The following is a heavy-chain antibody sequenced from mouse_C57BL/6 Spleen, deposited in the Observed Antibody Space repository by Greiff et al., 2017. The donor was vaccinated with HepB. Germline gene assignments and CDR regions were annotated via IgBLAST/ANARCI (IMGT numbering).Heavy chain of an antibody. J-gene: IGHJ3*01. D-gene: IGHD1-1*01. CDR1: GFTFSSYG. Sequence: EVKVVESGGDLVKPGGSLKLSCAASGFTFSSYGMSWVRQTPDKRLEWVATISSGGSYTYYPDSVKGRFTISRDNAKNTLYLQMSSLKSEDTAMYYCARHEDYGSQFAYWGQGTLVTVSA. V-gene: IGHV5-6*01. CDR3: ARHEDYGSQFAY. CDR2: ISSGGSYT.